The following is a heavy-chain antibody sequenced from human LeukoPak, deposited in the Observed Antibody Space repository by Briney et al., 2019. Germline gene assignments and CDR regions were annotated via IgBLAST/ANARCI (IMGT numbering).Heavy chain of an antibody. Sequence: ASLRLSCAASGFIFSNYDMYWVRQAPGKGLEWVSAISGRSNNTYYADSVKGRFTISRDSSKNTLYLQMNSLRADDTAVYYCAKWGDYDVLTGYYVSDFWGQGTLVTVSS. V-gene: IGHV3-23*01. CDR1: GFIFSNYD. CDR3: AKWGDYDVLTGYYVSDF. J-gene: IGHJ4*02. D-gene: IGHD3-9*01. CDR2: ISGRSNNT.